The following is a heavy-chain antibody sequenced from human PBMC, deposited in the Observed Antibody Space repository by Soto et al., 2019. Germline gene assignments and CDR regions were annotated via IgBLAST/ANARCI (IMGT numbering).Heavy chain of an antibody. Sequence: SVKVSCKASGGTFSSYAISWVRQAPGQGLEWMGGIIPIFGTANYAQKFQGRVTITADESTSTAYVELSSLRSEDTAVYYCASHSTSWFDPWGQGTLVTVSS. CDR1: GGTFSSYA. CDR3: ASHSTSWFDP. CDR2: IIPIFGTA. J-gene: IGHJ5*02. V-gene: IGHV1-69*13. D-gene: IGHD1-1*01.